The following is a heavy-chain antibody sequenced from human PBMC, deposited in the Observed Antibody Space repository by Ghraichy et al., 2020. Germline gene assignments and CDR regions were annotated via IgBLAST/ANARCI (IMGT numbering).Heavy chain of an antibody. CDR2: ISFDGNSK. Sequence: GGSLRLSCAASGFTFSDFAMHWVRQAPGKGLDWVAVISFDGNSKYYTDSVEGRFTISRDSSKNTVSLQMNRLRPEDTAVYYCARGLSSSPRSSAEYWGRGTLVTVSS. D-gene: IGHD6-25*01. J-gene: IGHJ4*02. CDR3: ARGLSSSPRSSAEY. CDR1: GFTFSDFA. V-gene: IGHV3-30*04.